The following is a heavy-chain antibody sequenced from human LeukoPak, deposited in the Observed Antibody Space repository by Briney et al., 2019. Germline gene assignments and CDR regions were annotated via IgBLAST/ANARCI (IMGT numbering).Heavy chain of an antibody. CDR1: TFTFSSSV. CDR3: VSSRDGFNSHFDY. J-gene: IGHJ4*02. V-gene: IGHV3-64D*06. CDR2: ITTKGRRT. D-gene: IGHD5-24*01. Sequence: GSRRLSCSASTFTFSSSVMHWVSQAAGDGLEYVSAITTKGRRTYYADSVTGRLTISRHNSKHTLYLQMGRLIVEDTPVYYSVSSRDGFNSHFDYWGQGNLVTVSS.